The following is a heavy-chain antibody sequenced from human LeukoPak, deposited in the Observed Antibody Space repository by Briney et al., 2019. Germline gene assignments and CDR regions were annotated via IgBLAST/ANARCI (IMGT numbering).Heavy chain of an antibody. CDR3: ARVFYYYDSSGYYSY. J-gene: IGHJ4*02. CDR1: GYTFTSYG. D-gene: IGHD3-22*01. Sequence: ASVKVSCKASGYTFTSYGISWVRQAPGQGLEWMGWISAYNGNTNYAQKLQGRVTMTTDTSTSAAYMELRSLRSDDTAVYYCARVFYYYDSSGYYSYWGQGTLVTVSS. V-gene: IGHV1-18*01. CDR2: ISAYNGNT.